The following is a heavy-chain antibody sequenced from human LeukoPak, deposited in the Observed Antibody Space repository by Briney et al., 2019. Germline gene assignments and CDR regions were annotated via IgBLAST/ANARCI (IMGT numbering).Heavy chain of an antibody. J-gene: IGHJ4*02. Sequence: PSETLSLTGTVSGVSITTHYWSWIRQPPGKGLEWIGYIHYSGVTNYNPSLKSRVTISIDTSKNQFSLKLSSVTAADTAVYFCARRDISSGIDYWGQGTLVTVSS. V-gene: IGHV4-59*11. CDR2: IHYSGVT. CDR1: GVSITTHY. CDR3: ARRDISSGIDY. D-gene: IGHD3-22*01.